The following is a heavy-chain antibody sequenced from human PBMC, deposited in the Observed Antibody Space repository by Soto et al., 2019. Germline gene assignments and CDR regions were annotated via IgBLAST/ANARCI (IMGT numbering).Heavy chain of an antibody. CDR1: GYTFTSYD. Sequence: QVQLVQSGAEVKKPGASVKVSCKASGYTFTSYDINWVRQATGQGLEWMGWMNPNSGNTGYAQKFQGRVTMTRNTSISTAYMELSSLRSEDTAVYYCARGAQYSNERWFDPWGQGPLVTVSS. CDR2: MNPNSGNT. J-gene: IGHJ5*02. V-gene: IGHV1-8*01. CDR3: ARGAQYSNERWFDP. D-gene: IGHD4-4*01.